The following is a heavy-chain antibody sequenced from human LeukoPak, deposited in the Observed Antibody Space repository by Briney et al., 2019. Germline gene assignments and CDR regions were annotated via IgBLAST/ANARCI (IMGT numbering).Heavy chain of an antibody. CDR1: GYTFTGYY. D-gene: IGHD3-10*01. CDR3: ARDRITMVRGVPGARFDY. Sequence: ASVKVSCKASGYTFTGYYMHWVRQAPGQGLEGMGWINPNSGGTNYAQKFQGRVTMTRDTSISTAYMELSRLRSDDTAVYYCARDRITMVRGVPGARFDYWGQGTLVTVSS. J-gene: IGHJ4*02. V-gene: IGHV1-2*02. CDR2: INPNSGGT.